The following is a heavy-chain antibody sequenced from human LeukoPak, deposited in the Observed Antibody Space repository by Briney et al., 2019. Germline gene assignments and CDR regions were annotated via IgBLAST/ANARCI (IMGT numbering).Heavy chain of an antibody. CDR2: IYTSGST. J-gene: IGHJ4*02. Sequence: SETLSLTCTVSGNSISSGDNYWSWIRQPAGKGLEWIGRIYTSGSTNYNPSLKSRVTISVDTSKNQFSLKLSSVTAADTAVYYCARGGDPLGIEAYYFDYWGQGTLVTVSS. D-gene: IGHD7-27*01. CDR3: ARGGDPLGIEAYYFDY. V-gene: IGHV4-61*02. CDR1: GNSISSGDNY.